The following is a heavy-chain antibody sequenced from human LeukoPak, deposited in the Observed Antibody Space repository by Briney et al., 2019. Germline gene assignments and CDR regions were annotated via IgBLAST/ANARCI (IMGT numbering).Heavy chain of an antibody. CDR3: AGGRRQFDP. Sequence: PGGSLRLSCAASGFTFSTYWMSWVRQAPGKGLEWVANIKQDGSEKYYVDSVKGRFTIYRDNAKNSLYLQMNSLRAEDTAVYYCAGGRRQFDPWGQGTLVTVSS. V-gene: IGHV3-7*03. D-gene: IGHD3-16*01. J-gene: IGHJ5*02. CDR1: GFTFSTYW. CDR2: IKQDGSEK.